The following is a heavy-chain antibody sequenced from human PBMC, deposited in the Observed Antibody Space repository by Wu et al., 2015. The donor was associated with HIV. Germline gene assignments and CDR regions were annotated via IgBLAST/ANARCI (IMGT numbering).Heavy chain of an antibody. J-gene: IGHJ4*02. D-gene: IGHD2-2*01. CDR3: ASTYCGSNPCYHILHH. Sequence: QVQLVQSGAEVKKPGASVKVSCKASGYSFTAYYMHWVRQAPGQGLEWMGWINPTTGGTDYAQRFQGRVTMTRDTSISTAYMELSRPRSDDTAVYYCASTYCGSNPCYHILHHWGQGTLVTVSS. CDR2: INPTTGGT. CDR1: GYSFTAYY. V-gene: IGHV1-2*02.